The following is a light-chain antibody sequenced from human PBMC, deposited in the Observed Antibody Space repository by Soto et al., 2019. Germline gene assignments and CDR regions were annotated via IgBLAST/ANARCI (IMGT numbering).Light chain of an antibody. CDR2: AAS. J-gene: IGKJ3*01. Sequence: DIQLTQSPSFLSASVGDRVTITCRASQGISSYLAWYQQKPGKAPKLLIYAASTLQSGVPSRFSGSGSGTEFTLTNSSLQTEDFATYYCQQLNSYPPTFGPGTKVDIK. V-gene: IGKV1-9*01. CDR1: QGISSY. CDR3: QQLNSYPPT.